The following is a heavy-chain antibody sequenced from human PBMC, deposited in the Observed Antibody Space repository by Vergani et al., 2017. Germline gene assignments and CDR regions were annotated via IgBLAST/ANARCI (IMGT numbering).Heavy chain of an antibody. CDR3: ARGTESYYDSSGRGYYFDS. V-gene: IGHV1-46*01. CDR1: GYTFTNYY. Sequence: QVQLVQSGAEVTKPGASVKVSCKASGYTFTNYYVHWVRQAPGQRLEWMGIINPNGGRTNYAQKFQGRVTMTRDTSTNTVYMEVSSLRSEDTAVYYCARGTESYYDSSGRGYYFDSWGPGTLVAVSS. D-gene: IGHD3-22*01. J-gene: IGHJ4*02. CDR2: INPNGGRT.